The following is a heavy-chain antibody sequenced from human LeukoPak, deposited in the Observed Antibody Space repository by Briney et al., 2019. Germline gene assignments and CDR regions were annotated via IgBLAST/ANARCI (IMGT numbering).Heavy chain of an antibody. J-gene: IGHJ4*02. V-gene: IGHV3-7*01. Sequence: PGGSLRLSCAASGFIFSRYWMSWVRRAPGKGLEWVADINQGGSEKFYVDSVKGRFTISRDNARNSLYLQMNSLRAEDTAIYYCARVTPGGVGSFDSWGQGTLVTVSS. CDR1: GFIFSRYW. CDR3: ARVTPGGVGSFDS. CDR2: INQGGSEK. D-gene: IGHD3-16*01.